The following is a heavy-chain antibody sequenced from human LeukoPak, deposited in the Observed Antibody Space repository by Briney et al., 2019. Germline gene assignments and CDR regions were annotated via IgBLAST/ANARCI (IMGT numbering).Heavy chain of an antibody. V-gene: IGHV1-69*01. CDR2: IIPIFGTA. CDR3: ARGPGHHYYYGMDV. J-gene: IGHJ6*02. Sequence: ASVKVSCKASGGTFSSYAISWARQAPGQGLEWMGGIIPIFGTANYAQKFQGRVTITADESTSTAYMELSSLRSEDTAVYYCARGPGHHYYYGMDVWGQGTTVTVSS. CDR1: GGTFSSYA.